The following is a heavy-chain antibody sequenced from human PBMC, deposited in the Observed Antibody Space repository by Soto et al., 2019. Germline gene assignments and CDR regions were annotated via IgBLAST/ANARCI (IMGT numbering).Heavy chain of an antibody. D-gene: IGHD3-22*01. CDR1: GYTFITYG. CDR3: ARGPTDYYDTSGDYSLDY. V-gene: IGHV1-18*01. CDR2: ISTYNGDT. J-gene: IGHJ4*02. Sequence: ASVKVSCKASGYTFITYGISWVRLAPGQGLDWMGWISTYNGDTKYADRLQGRVTMTTDTTTGTAYMELRSLRSDDTAVYYCARGPTDYYDTSGDYSLDYWGQGTLVTVSS.